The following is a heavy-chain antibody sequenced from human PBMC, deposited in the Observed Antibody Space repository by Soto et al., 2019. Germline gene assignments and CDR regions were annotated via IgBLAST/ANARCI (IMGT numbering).Heavy chain of an antibody. CDR2: IYSGGYT. CDR3: GGGGGGGGY. J-gene: IGHJ4*02. D-gene: IGHD3-16*01. V-gene: IGHV3-53*01. CDR1: GFTVSNNY. Sequence: EVQLVESGGGLIQPGGSLRLSCAVSGFTVSNNYMSWVRQAPGKGLEGVSVIYSGGYTAYGDSVKGRFTISRDNSKNTLYFQKKSLGAGDPAVFYWGGGGGGGGYWGQGTLVTVSS.